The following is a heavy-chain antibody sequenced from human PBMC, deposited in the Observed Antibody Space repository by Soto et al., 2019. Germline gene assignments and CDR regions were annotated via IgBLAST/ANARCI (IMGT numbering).Heavy chain of an antibody. CDR3: ARASRVIAALDY. Sequence: GGSLRLSCAASGFTFSDYYMSWVRQAPGKGLEWVGRSRTKVNSYTTEYAASVKGRFTISRDDSKNSLYLQMNSLKTEDTAVYYCARASRVIAALDYWGQGTLVTVSS. J-gene: IGHJ4*02. CDR1: GFTFSDYY. D-gene: IGHD6-6*01. V-gene: IGHV3-72*01. CDR2: SRTKVNSYTT.